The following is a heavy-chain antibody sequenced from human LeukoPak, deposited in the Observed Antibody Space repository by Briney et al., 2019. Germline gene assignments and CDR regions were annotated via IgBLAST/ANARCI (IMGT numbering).Heavy chain of an antibody. CDR1: GYTLTELS. CDR3: ATGAGEYQLLFDD. J-gene: IGHJ5*02. V-gene: IGHV1-24*01. CDR2: FDPEDGET. Sequence: ASVKVSCKVSGYTLTELSMHWVRQAPGKGLEWMGGFDPEDGETIYAQKFQGRVTMTEDTSTDTAYMELSSLRSEDTAVYYRATGAGEYQLLFDDWGQGTLVTVSS. D-gene: IGHD2-2*01.